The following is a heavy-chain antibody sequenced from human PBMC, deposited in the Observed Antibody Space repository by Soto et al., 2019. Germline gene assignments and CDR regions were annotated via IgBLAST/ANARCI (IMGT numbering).Heavy chain of an antibody. Sequence: QVQLQESGPGLVKPSETLSLTCTVSGGSISSYYWSWIRQPPGKGLEWIGYIYYSGSTNYNPSLKSRVTISADTSKNQFSLTLSSVTAADTAVYYCARGYCSGGSCYDYWGQGTLVTVSS. CDR2: IYYSGST. CDR3: ARGYCSGGSCYDY. D-gene: IGHD2-15*01. J-gene: IGHJ4*02. V-gene: IGHV4-59*01. CDR1: GGSISSYY.